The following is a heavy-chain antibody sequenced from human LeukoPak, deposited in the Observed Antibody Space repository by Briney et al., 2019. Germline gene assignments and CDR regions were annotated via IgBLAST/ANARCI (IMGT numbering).Heavy chain of an antibody. V-gene: IGHV3-7*01. CDR1: GFTFSNFW. Sequence: GGSLRLSCAASGFTFSNFWMKWVRQAPGKGLEWVANVNQDGSETHYVDSVKGRFTISRDNAKNSLFLQLNSLRAEDTAVYYCAREATTSRPGDYWGLGTLVTVSS. J-gene: IGHJ4*02. CDR3: AREATTSRPGDY. CDR2: VNQDGSET. D-gene: IGHD1-1*01.